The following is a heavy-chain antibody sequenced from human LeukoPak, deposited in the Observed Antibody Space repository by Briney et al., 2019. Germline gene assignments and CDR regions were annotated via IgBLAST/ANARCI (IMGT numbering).Heavy chain of an antibody. CDR3: AASIGGRGDY. CDR2: INEDGSEK. V-gene: IGHV3-7*01. CDR1: GFTFSGYW. D-gene: IGHD3-16*01. Sequence: GGSLRLSCVVSGFTFSGYWMSWVRPAPGEGLEWVANINEDGSEKYYVDSVKGRFTISRDNAKNSVYLQMNSLRDEDTAVYYCAASIGGRGDYWGQGTPVTVSS. J-gene: IGHJ4*02.